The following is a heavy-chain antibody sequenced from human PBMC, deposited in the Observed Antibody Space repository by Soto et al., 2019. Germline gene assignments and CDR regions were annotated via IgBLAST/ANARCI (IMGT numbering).Heavy chain of an antibody. CDR1: GGSLSPNY. Sequence: QVLLQESGPGLVKASETLSLTCTVSGGSLSPNYWSWFRQSPGKGLEWIGYIYYVGTTSYNPSLRSRLTISLETSRSQISRRLSSVTAADTAGYYCARLGAYSQSLDPWGPGILVTVSS. CDR3: ARLGAYSQSLDP. J-gene: IGHJ5*02. CDR2: IYYVGTT. D-gene: IGHD2-21*01. V-gene: IGHV4-59*08.